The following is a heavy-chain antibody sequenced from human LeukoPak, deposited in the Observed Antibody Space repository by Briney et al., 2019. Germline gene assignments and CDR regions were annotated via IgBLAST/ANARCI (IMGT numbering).Heavy chain of an antibody. CDR1: GGSISSYY. D-gene: IGHD6-13*01. J-gene: IGHJ4*02. CDR2: IYYSGST. CDR3: ARGKQQLGY. V-gene: IGHV4-59*01. Sequence: ETLSLTCTVSGGSISSYYWSWIRQPPGKGLEWIGYIYYSGSTNYNPSLKSRVTISVDTSKNQFSLKLSSVTAADTAVYYCARGKQQLGYWGQGTLVTVSS.